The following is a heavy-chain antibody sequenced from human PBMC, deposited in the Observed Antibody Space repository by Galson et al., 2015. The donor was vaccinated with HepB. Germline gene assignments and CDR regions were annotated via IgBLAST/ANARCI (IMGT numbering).Heavy chain of an antibody. V-gene: IGHV1-24*01. CDR3: ATVAYSGTSSAY. D-gene: IGHD1-26*01. J-gene: IGHJ4*02. CDR1: GFSLSELP. CDR2: FIPQDGEA. Sequence: SVKVCCKVSGFSLSELPLHWVRQAPGKGLEWMGSFIPQDGEAIYSQKFQGRVTRTEDTSTDTAYMELSSLTSEDSAVYYCATVAYSGTSSAYWGQGTLVTVSS.